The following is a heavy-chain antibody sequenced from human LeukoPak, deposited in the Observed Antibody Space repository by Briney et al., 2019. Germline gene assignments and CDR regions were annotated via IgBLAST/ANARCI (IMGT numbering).Heavy chain of an antibody. CDR3: AELGITMIGGV. Sequence: GGSLRLSCAASGFTFSSYVMHWVRQAPGKGLEWVAVISYDGSNKYYADSVKGRFTISRDNSRNTLYLQMNSLRAEDTAVYYCAELGITMIGGVWGKGTTVTISS. V-gene: IGHV3-30*04. CDR1: GFTFSSYV. J-gene: IGHJ6*04. D-gene: IGHD3-10*02. CDR2: ISYDGSNK.